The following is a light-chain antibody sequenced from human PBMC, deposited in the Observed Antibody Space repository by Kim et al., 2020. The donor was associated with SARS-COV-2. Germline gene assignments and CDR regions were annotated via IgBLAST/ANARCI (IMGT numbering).Light chain of an antibody. CDR3: MQSIQLPPS. J-gene: IGKJ2*03. Sequence: QQASISCKARQSLLHSDGKTYLYWYLQKTGQPPRLLIYEGSNRFSGVPDRFSGSGSGTDFTLKISRVEAEDVGVYYCMQSIQLPPSFGQGTKLEI. V-gene: IGKV2D-29*01. CDR1: QSLLHSDGKTY. CDR2: EGS.